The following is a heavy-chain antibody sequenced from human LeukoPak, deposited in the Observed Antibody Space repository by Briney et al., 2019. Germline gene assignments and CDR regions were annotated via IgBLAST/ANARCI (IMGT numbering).Heavy chain of an antibody. J-gene: IGHJ4*02. D-gene: IGHD6-6*01. CDR1: GFNLNSYA. Sequence: PGGSLRLSCAVSGFNLNSYAMLWVRQAPGKGLEWVAVIRHDEANSFYADSVQGRFTISRDTSKKLLYLQMNSLRVEDTAVYYCAKEYTPSSPLGELDSWGQGTLVTVSS. V-gene: IGHV3-30*02. CDR3: AKEYTPSSPLGELDS. CDR2: IRHDEANS.